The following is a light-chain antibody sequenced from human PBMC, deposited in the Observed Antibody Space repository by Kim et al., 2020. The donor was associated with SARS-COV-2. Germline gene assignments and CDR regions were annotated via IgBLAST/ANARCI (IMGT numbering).Light chain of an antibody. Sequence: GQSITISCTGTSSDVGKFNLVSWYQHHPGKAPKLLIFEVTRRPSGISTRFSGSKSGNTASLAISGLQAEDEADYYCTSYTNDNLLVFGGGTKVTVL. CDR3: TSYTNDNLLV. J-gene: IGLJ2*01. CDR2: EVT. CDR1: SSDVGKFNL. V-gene: IGLV2-14*02.